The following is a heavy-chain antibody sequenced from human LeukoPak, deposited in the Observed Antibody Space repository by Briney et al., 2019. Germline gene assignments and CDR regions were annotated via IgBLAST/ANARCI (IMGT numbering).Heavy chain of an antibody. CDR1: AGSISISNYY. Sequence: ASETLSLNCTVSAGSISISNYYWGWIRQPPGRGLEWIGSISYSGTYYNPSLKSRLTISVDTSKNHFSLNLRSVTAADTAVYYCARRTSNPVGAIDYWGQGTLVTVSS. D-gene: IGHD1-26*01. J-gene: IGHJ4*02. CDR3: ARRTSNPVGAIDY. V-gene: IGHV4-39*01. CDR2: ISYSGT.